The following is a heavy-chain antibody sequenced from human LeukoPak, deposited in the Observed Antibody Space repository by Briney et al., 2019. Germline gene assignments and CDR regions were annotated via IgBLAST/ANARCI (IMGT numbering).Heavy chain of an antibody. J-gene: IGHJ4*02. CDR1: GYTFTSYA. D-gene: IGHD3-22*01. V-gene: IGHV1-3*01. CDR2: INAGNGNT. CDR3: ARAPPPYYYDSSGSFDY. Sequence: ASVKVSCKASGYTFTSYAMHWVRQAPGQRLEWMGWINAGNGNTKYSQKFQGGVTITRDTSASTAYMELSSLRSDDTAVYYCARAPPPYYYDSSGSFDYWGQGTLVTVSS.